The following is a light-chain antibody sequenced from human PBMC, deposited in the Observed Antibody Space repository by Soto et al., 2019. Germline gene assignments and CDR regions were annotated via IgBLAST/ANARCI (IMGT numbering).Light chain of an antibody. Sequence: DIVMTQSPATLSVSPGERATLSCRASQSVANNVAWYQQKPGQPPRLLLYGASTRAAGVPARFSGSGYGRQFSLTISSLQSEDFAIYHCQQHNNWPPWTFGQGTKVEV. V-gene: IGKV3-15*01. CDR2: GAS. CDR3: QQHNNWPPWT. J-gene: IGKJ1*01. CDR1: QSVANN.